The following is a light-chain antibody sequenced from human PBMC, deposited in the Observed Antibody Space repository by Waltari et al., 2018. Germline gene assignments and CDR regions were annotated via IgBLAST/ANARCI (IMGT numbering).Light chain of an antibody. CDR1: QSVSSNY. CDR2: GAS. Sequence: EIVLTQSPGTLSLSPGEGATLSCRASQSVSSNYLAWYQQRPGQAPRLLIYGASSRATGIPNRFRCSWSWTDFTLTISRLGPEEFTVYYCQQYGSSSWTFGQGTKVEIK. J-gene: IGKJ1*01. CDR3: QQYGSSSWT. V-gene: IGKV3-20*01.